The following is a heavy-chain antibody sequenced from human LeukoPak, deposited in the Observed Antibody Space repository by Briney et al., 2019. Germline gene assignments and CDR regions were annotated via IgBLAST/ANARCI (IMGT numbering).Heavy chain of an antibody. CDR2: ISPYTGNT. CDR3: ATGATGDRRRYYFDY. J-gene: IGHJ4*02. V-gene: IGHV1-18*01. Sequence: GASVRVSCKASNYTFTSHDISWVRQAPGQGLEWMGWISPYTGNTKYAQKFQGRVTMTTSTSTSIVYMELRSLRSDDTAVYYCATGATGDRRRYYFDYWGQGTLVTVSS. CDR1: NYTFTSHD. D-gene: IGHD7-27*01.